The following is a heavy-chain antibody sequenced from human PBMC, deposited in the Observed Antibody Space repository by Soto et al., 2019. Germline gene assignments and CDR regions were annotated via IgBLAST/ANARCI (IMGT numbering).Heavy chain of an antibody. J-gene: IGHJ4*02. Sequence: SGPTLVNPTQTLTLTCTFSGFSLSTSGMCVSWIRQPPGKALEWLARIDWDDDKYYSTSLKTRLTISKDTSKNQVVLTMTNMDPVDTATYYCARGASYYYGSGSDYWGQGTLVTVSS. V-gene: IGHV2-70*11. CDR2: IDWDDDK. CDR3: ARGASYYYGSGSDY. D-gene: IGHD3-10*01. CDR1: GFSLSTSGMC.